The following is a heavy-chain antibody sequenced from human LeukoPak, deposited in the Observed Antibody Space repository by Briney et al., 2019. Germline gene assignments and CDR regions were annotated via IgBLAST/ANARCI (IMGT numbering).Heavy chain of an antibody. V-gene: IGHV3-30*18. Sequence: GRSLRLSCAASGFTFSNYGMHWVRQAPGKELEWVAVISFDGNDKFYGDSVKGRFTISRDNSRDTLDLQMNSLRPEDTAVYYCAKGHYYDSTDKYSYADYWGQGTLVTVSS. D-gene: IGHD3-22*01. J-gene: IGHJ4*02. CDR1: GFTFSNYG. CDR2: ISFDGNDK. CDR3: AKGHYYDSTDKYSYADY.